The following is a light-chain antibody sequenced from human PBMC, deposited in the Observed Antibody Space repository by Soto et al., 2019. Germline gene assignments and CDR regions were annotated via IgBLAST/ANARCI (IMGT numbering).Light chain of an antibody. V-gene: IGKV3-20*01. CDR1: QSVSSRN. J-gene: IGKJ2*01. Sequence: EIVLTQSPGTLSLSPGERATLSCRASQSVSSRNLAWYQQKPGQAPRLLIFVASNRATGIPDRFTGSGSGTDFTLTINRLEPEDFAVYYCQQYGSSPFTFGQGTKVDIK. CDR2: VAS. CDR3: QQYGSSPFT.